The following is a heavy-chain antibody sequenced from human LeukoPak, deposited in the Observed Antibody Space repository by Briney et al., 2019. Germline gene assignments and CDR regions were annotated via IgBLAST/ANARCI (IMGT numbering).Heavy chain of an antibody. D-gene: IGHD3-22*01. Sequence: ASVKVSCKASGYTFTSYGISWVRQAPGQGLEWMGWISAYNGNTNYAQKLQGRVTMTTDTSTSTAYMELRSLRSDDTAVYYCARDRGYYDSSGFLFRYYGMDVWGQGTTATVSS. V-gene: IGHV1-18*01. CDR3: ARDRGYYDSSGFLFRYYGMDV. J-gene: IGHJ6*02. CDR2: ISAYNGNT. CDR1: GYTFTSYG.